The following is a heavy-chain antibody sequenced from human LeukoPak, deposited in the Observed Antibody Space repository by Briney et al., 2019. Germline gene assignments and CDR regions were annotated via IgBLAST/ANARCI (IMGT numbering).Heavy chain of an antibody. CDR3: ARDTYYYDSSGYYPPGTLDY. Sequence: PGGSLRLSCAASGFTFSDYYMSWIRQAPGKGLEWVSYISSSGSTIYYADSVKGRFTISRDNAKNSLHLQMNSLRAEDTAVYYCARDTYYYDSSGYYPPGTLDYWGQGTLVTVSS. J-gene: IGHJ4*02. V-gene: IGHV3-11*04. CDR2: ISSSGSTI. CDR1: GFTFSDYY. D-gene: IGHD3-22*01.